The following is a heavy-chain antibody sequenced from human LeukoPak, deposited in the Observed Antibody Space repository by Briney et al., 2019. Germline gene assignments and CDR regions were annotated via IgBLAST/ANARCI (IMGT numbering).Heavy chain of an antibody. J-gene: IGHJ5*02. Sequence: ASVKVSCKASGYTVTGYYMHWVRQAPGQGLDWMGWINPNSGGTNYAQKFQGRVTMTRDTSISTAYMELSRLRSDDTAVYYCAGSIAVAGPKGWFDPWGQGTLVTVSS. D-gene: IGHD6-19*01. V-gene: IGHV1-2*02. CDR2: INPNSGGT. CDR3: AGSIAVAGPKGWFDP. CDR1: GYTVTGYY.